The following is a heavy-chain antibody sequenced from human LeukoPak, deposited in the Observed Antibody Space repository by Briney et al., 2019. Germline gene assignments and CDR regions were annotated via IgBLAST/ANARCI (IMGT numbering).Heavy chain of an antibody. CDR3: ARLAAVPFDY. Sequence: SETLSLTCTVSGGSISSYYWSWIRQPPGKGLEWIGYIYYSGSTNYNPSLKSRVTISVDTSKNQFSLKLSSVTAADTAVYYCARLAAVPFDYWGQGTLVTVSS. CDR1: GGSISSYY. V-gene: IGHV4-59*08. CDR2: IYYSGST. J-gene: IGHJ4*02. D-gene: IGHD6-13*01.